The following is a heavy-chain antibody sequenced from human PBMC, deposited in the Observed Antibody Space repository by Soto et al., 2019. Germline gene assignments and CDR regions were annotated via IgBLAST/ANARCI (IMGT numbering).Heavy chain of an antibody. D-gene: IGHD2-8*01. CDR1: GYTCSSYA. J-gene: IGHJ5*02. CDR2: ISGSGGST. CDR3: AKERSVWANWFDP. Sequence: VGSLRLSCPASGYTCSSYAMSWVRQAPGKGLEWVSAISGSGGSTYYADSVKGRFTISRDNSKNTLYLQMNSLRAEDTAVYYCAKERSVWANWFDPWGQGTLVTVSS. V-gene: IGHV3-23*01.